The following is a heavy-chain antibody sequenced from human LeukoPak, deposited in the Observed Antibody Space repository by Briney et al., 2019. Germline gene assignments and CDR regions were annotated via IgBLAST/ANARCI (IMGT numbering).Heavy chain of an antibody. CDR2: VSGGGGTT. Sequence: GGPLRLSCATSGFTFSNYAISWVRQVPGKGLEWVASVSGGGGTTAYADSVKGRFSISRDNSKKTLYLQMSSLRVEDTAVYYCAKNKGSSTPSFDYWGQGTLVTVSS. J-gene: IGHJ4*02. CDR3: AKNKGSSTPSFDY. V-gene: IGHV3-23*01. CDR1: GFTFSNYA. D-gene: IGHD6-6*01.